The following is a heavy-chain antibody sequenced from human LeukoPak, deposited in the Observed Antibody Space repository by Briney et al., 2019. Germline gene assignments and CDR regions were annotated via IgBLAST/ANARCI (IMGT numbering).Heavy chain of an antibody. V-gene: IGHV3-23*01. J-gene: IGHJ6*03. CDR1: GFTFSSYD. CDR3: VKGTSWINPYCYIDV. D-gene: IGHD2-2*01. Sequence: GGSLRLSCSASGFTFSSYDMNWVRQAPGEGLEWVSSLSTGGGTAFYADSVKGHFSISRDNSKSTLYLQMNSLRVEDTAIYYCVKGTSWINPYCYIDVWAKGTTVIVSS. CDR2: LSTGGGTA.